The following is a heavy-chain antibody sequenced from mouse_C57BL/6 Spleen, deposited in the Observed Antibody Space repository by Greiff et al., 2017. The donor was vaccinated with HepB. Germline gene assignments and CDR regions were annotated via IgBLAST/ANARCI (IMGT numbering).Heavy chain of an antibody. Sequence: QVQLQQSGAELVRPGSSVKLSCKASGYTFTSYWMDWVKQRPGQGLEWIGNIYPSDSETHYNQKFKDKATLTVDKSSSTAYMQLSSLTSEDSAVYYCARRLIWDGGIDYWGQGTLVTVSA. V-gene: IGHV1-61*01. J-gene: IGHJ3*01. CDR3: ARRLIWDGGIDY. CDR1: GYTFTSYW. D-gene: IGHD4-1*01. CDR2: IYPSDSET.